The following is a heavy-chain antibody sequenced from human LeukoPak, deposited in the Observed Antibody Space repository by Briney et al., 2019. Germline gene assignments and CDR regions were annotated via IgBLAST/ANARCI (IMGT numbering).Heavy chain of an antibody. V-gene: IGHV3-73*01. CDR1: GFTFSGSS. D-gene: IGHD1-26*01. Sequence: PGGSLRLSCAASGFTFSGSSIHWVRQSSGKGLELVGQIDKKDKGYATATAYAASVKGRLTISSDDSINTAYLKMKSLKTEETALYYCTRDSGTYNWFDPWGQGTLVTVSS. J-gene: IGHJ5*02. CDR3: TRDSGTYNWFDP. CDR2: IDKKDKGYATAT.